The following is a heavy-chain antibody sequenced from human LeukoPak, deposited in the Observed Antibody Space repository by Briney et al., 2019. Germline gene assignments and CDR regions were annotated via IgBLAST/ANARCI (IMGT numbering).Heavy chain of an antibody. V-gene: IGHV3-15*01. CDR3: TTEGSLAYSSSWYGDLDAFDI. D-gene: IGHD6-13*01. CDR1: GFTFSNAW. Sequence: GGSLRLSCAASGFTFSNAWMSWVRQAPGKGLEWVGRIKSKTDGGTTDYAAPVKGRFTISRDDSKNTLYLQMNSLKTEDTAVYYCTTEGSLAYSSSWYGDLDAFDIWGQGTMVIVPS. CDR2: IKSKTDGGTT. J-gene: IGHJ3*02.